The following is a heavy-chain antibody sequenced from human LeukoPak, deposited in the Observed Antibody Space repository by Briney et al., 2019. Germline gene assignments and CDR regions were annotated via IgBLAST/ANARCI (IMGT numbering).Heavy chain of an antibody. Sequence: ASVKVSCKASGYTFTSYYMHWVRQAPGQGLEWMGIINPSGGSTSYAQKFQGRVTMTRDTSTSTDYMELSSLRSEDTAVYYCARDRDSSGYYYSFDYWGQGTLVTVSS. CDR3: ARDRDSSGYYYSFDY. J-gene: IGHJ4*02. D-gene: IGHD3-22*01. V-gene: IGHV1-46*01. CDR1: GYTFTSYY. CDR2: INPSGGST.